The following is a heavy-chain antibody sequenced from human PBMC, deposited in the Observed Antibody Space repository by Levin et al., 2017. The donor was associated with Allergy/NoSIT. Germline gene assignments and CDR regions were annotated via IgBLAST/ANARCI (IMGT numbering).Heavy chain of an antibody. V-gene: IGHV3-30*18. D-gene: IGHD2-2*01. J-gene: IGHJ4*02. CDR2: ISYDGSNK. CDR3: AKPAGYCSSTSCYCFDY. CDR1: GFTFSSYG. Sequence: GGSLRLSCAASGFTFSSYGMHWVRQAPGKGLEWVAVISYDGSNKYYADSVKGRFTISRDNSKNTLYLQMNSLRAEDTAVYYCAKPAGYCSSTSCYCFDYWGQGTLVTVSS.